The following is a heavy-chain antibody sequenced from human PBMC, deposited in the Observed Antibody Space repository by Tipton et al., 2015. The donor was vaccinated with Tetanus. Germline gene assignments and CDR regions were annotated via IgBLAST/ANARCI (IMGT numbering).Heavy chain of an antibody. CDR3: ARYLFAYGMDV. J-gene: IGHJ6*02. V-gene: IGHV3-30*03. Sequence: SLRLSCAASGFTFSTFGVHWVRQAPGKGLEWVAVISNDGSNKYYADSVKGRLTISRDNSKDTLYLQMNSLRAEDTAVYYCARYLFAYGMDVWGQGTTVTVSS. CDR1: GFTFSTFG. CDR2: ISNDGSNK.